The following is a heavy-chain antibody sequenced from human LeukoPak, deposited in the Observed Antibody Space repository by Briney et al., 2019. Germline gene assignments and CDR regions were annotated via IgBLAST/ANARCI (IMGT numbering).Heavy chain of an antibody. D-gene: IGHD3-3*01. Sequence: GGSLGLSCAASGFTFSGSAIRWVRQASGKGLEWVGRIRSKTNNYATTYGASVKGRFTYSRDDSKNTAYLKINSPKTEDTAVYYCTRSLYYDSWSGYFGGEDFDYWGQGTLVTVSS. CDR1: GFTFSGSA. CDR3: TRSLYYDSWSGYFGGEDFDY. V-gene: IGHV3-73*01. CDR2: IRSKTNNYAT. J-gene: IGHJ4*02.